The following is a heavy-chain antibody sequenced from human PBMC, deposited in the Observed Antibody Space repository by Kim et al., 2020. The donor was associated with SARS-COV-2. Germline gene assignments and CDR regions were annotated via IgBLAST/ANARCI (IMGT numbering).Heavy chain of an antibody. V-gene: IGHV1-69*13. CDR3: ARAGDSSGWWEGFDY. CDR1: GGTFSSYA. CDR2: IIPIFGTA. J-gene: IGHJ4*02. Sequence: SVKVSCKASGGTFSSYAISWVRQAPGQGLEWMGGIIPIFGTANYAQKFQGRVTITADESTSTAYMELSSLRSEDTAVYYCARAGDSSGWWEGFDYWGQGTLVTVSS. D-gene: IGHD6-19*01.